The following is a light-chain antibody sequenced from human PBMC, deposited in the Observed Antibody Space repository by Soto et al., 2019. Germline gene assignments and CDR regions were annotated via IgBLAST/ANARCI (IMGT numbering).Light chain of an antibody. J-gene: IGKJ5*01. V-gene: IGKV3-15*01. Sequence: EIVMTQSPATLSVSPGERATLSCRASQSVSSDLAWYQQKRGQAPRLLIYAASTRASGISARFSGSGSGTEFTLTIKSLQSEDFAVYYCQQRNTWPPITFGQGTRLEIK. CDR3: QQRNTWPPIT. CDR2: AAS. CDR1: QSVSSD.